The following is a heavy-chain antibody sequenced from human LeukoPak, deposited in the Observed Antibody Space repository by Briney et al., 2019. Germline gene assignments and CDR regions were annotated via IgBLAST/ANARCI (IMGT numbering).Heavy chain of an antibody. CDR2: IIGSGGST. Sequence: GGSLRLSCAASGFTFSSYAMSWVRQAPGKGLEWVSAIIGSGGSTYYADSVKGRFTISRDNSKNALYLQMNSLRAEKTAVYYGAKDKVVVVAATFDYWGQGTLVTVSS. CDR1: GFTFSSYA. V-gene: IGHV3-23*01. D-gene: IGHD2-15*01. J-gene: IGHJ4*02. CDR3: AKDKVVVVAATFDY.